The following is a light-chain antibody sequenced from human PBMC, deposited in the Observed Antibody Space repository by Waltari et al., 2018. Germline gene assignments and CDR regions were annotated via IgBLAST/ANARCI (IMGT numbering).Light chain of an antibody. CDR3: QQYNNWPPVT. CDR2: DAS. Sequence: EIVMMQSPATLSVSPGERATLSCRASQSVSSRLAWYQQKPGQAPRLIIYDASTRATGIPARFSGSGSGTEFTLTISSLQSEDFAVYYCQQYNNWPPVTFGGGTKVETK. V-gene: IGKV3-15*01. CDR1: QSVSSR. J-gene: IGKJ4*01.